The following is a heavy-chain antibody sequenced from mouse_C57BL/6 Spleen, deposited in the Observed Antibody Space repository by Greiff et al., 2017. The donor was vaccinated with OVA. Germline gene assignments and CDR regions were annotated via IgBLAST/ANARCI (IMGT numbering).Heavy chain of an antibody. CDR3: AREDSSGYVGFAY. CDR2: INPSNGGT. CDR1: GYTFTSYW. D-gene: IGHD3-2*02. V-gene: IGHV1-53*01. J-gene: IGHJ3*01. Sequence: QVQLQQPGTELVKPGASVKLSCKASGYTFTSYWLHWVKQRPGQGLEWIGNINPSNGGTNYTEKFKSKATLTVDNSSSTAYMQLSSLTSEDSAVYYCAREDSSGYVGFAYWGQGTLVTVSA.